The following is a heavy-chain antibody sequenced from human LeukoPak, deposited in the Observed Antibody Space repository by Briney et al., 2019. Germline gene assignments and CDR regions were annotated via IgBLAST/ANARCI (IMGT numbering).Heavy chain of an antibody. D-gene: IGHD2-21*01. CDR2: ISYEGANQ. J-gene: IGHJ6*03. CDR3: TRPPPNLVVYMDV. V-gene: IGHV3-30-3*01. CDR1: GFTFSNAW. Sequence: PGGSLRLSCAASGFTFSNAWMSWVRQAPGKGLEWVAAISYEGANQYYADSVRGRFSISRDNSNNTVHLQMNSLRPDDTAVYYCTRPPPNLVVYMDVWGKGTTVTVSS.